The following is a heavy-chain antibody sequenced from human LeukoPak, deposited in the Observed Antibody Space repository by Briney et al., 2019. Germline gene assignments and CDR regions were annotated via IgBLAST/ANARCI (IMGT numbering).Heavy chain of an antibody. CDR3: VPTYYYDSGGSPDY. V-gene: IGHV1-69*06. CDR1: GYTFTSHA. D-gene: IGHD3-22*01. Sequence: SVKVSCKASGYTFTSHAITWVRQAPGEGLEWMGRIIPIFGTANYAQKFQGTVTITADKSTSTTYLELSSLRSEDTAMYYCVPTYYYDSGGSPDYWGQGTLVIVSS. J-gene: IGHJ4*02. CDR2: IIPIFGTA.